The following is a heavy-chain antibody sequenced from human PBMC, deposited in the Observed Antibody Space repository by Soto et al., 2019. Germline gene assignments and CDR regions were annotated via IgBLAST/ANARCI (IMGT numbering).Heavy chain of an antibody. V-gene: IGHV3-30*04. Sequence: GGSLRLSCAASGFTFSNYAMHWVRQAPGKGLEWVAVISYDGSNKYYADSVKGRFTISRDNSKNTLDLQVNSLRSEDTAVYYCARDCRGDGYIDVWGQGPTVTVSS. CDR2: ISYDGSNK. J-gene: IGHJ6*03. D-gene: IGHD3-10*01. CDR3: ARDCRGDGYIDV. CDR1: GFTFSNYA.